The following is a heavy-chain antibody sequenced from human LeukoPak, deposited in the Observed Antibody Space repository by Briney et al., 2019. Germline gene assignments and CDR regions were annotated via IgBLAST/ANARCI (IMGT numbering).Heavy chain of an antibody. J-gene: IGHJ4*02. V-gene: IGHV3-23*01. Sequence: QSGGSLRLSCAASGFTFSSYGTSWVRQAPGKGLEWVSAITGGATSTYYANSVKGRFTISRDNSKNTLYLQMNSLRAEDTAVYYCAKGTVADFDYWGQGTLVTVSS. CDR1: GFTFSSYG. CDR2: ITGGATST. D-gene: IGHD6-19*01. CDR3: AKGTVADFDY.